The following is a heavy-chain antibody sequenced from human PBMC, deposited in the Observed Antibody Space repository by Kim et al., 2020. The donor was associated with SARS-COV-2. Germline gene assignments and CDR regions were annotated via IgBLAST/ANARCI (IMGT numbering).Heavy chain of an antibody. V-gene: IGHV1-2*02. CDR3: AREGITGYYYYMDV. D-gene: IGHD3-3*01. Sequence: AQKFQGRVTMTRDTSISTAYMELSRLRSDDTAVYYCAREGITGYYYYMDVWGKGTTVTVSS. J-gene: IGHJ6*03.